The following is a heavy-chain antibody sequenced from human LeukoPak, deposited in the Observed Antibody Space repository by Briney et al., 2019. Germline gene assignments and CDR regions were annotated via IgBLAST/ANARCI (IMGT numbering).Heavy chain of an antibody. D-gene: IGHD6-13*01. CDR1: GFTFSSHA. J-gene: IGHJ5*02. Sequence: GGSLRLSCVASGFTFSSHAMIWVRQAPGKGLEWISSITSTSSNIFYAASVRGRFTISRDNAKNTLYLQMNSLRAEDTAVYYCAKEVAAAANWFDPWGQGTLVTVSS. V-gene: IGHV3-21*04. CDR3: AKEVAAAANWFDP. CDR2: ITSTSSNI.